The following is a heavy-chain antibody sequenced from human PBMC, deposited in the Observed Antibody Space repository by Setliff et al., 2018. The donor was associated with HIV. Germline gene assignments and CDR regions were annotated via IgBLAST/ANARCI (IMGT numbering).Heavy chain of an antibody. CDR1: SDSIRFYY. V-gene: IGHV4-59*12. Sequence: SETLSLTCTVSSDSIRFYYWTWIRQPPGKGLEWIGNVYYTGSTNYNPSLKSRITISIDTSKSQFSLKLSSVTAADTAVYYCARVNFLGGSSTSCPVHYWGQGTLVTVSS. J-gene: IGHJ4*02. CDR3: ARVNFLGGSSTSCPVHY. D-gene: IGHD2-2*01. CDR2: VYYTGST.